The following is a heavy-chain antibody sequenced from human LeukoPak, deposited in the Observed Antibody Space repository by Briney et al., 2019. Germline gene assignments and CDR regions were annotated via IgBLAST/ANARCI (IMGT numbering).Heavy chain of an antibody. J-gene: IGHJ4*02. CDR3: ARDSGWGVLDY. CDR2: IYASGST. Sequence: PSQTLSLTCTVSGGSISSGSFYWSWIRQPAGKGLEWIGRIYASGSTNYNPSLKSRVTISVDTSKNQFSLKLSSVTAADTAVYYCARDSGWGVLDYWGQGTLVTVSS. V-gene: IGHV4-61*02. CDR1: GGSISSGSFY. D-gene: IGHD3-10*01.